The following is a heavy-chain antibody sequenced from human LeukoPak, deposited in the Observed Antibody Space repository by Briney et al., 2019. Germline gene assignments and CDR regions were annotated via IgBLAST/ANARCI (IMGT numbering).Heavy chain of an antibody. D-gene: IGHD3-22*01. J-gene: IGHJ4*02. Sequence: GASVKVSCKASGYTFTGYYMHWVRQAPGQGLEWMGWINPNSGDTNSAQKFQGRVTMTRDTSIRTAYMELSRLRSDDTAVYYCARVPDYHDSSGHYWGQGTLVTVSP. CDR2: INPNSGDT. V-gene: IGHV1-2*02. CDR1: GYTFTGYY. CDR3: ARVPDYHDSSGHY.